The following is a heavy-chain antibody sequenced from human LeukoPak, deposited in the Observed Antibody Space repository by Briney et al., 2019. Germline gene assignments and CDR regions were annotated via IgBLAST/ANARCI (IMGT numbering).Heavy chain of an antibody. CDR1: GFTFNNYS. J-gene: IGHJ4*02. V-gene: IGHV3-21*01. CDR3: AHLPSSGTGIVDY. CDR2: ISNSSSYI. D-gene: IGHD3-10*01. Sequence: GGSLRLSCAASGFTFNNYSMNWVRQAPGKGLEWVSSISNSSSYIYYADSVKGRFTISRDNAKNSLYLQMNSLRAEDTAVYYCAHLPSSGTGIVDYWGQGTLVTVSS.